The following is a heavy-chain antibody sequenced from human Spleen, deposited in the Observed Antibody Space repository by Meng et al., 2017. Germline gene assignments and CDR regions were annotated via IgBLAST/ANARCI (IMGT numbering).Heavy chain of an antibody. V-gene: IGHV3-30*01. CDR2: ISYDGSNK. Sequence: GESLKISCAASGFTFNSYAMHWVRQAPGKGLEWVALISYDGSNKYYADSVKGRFTISRDNSKNTLDLQMNSLRAEDTAVYYCARSYGSGSYYGGYFDYWVQGTLVTVSS. J-gene: IGHJ4*02. D-gene: IGHD3-10*01. CDR3: ARSYGSGSYYGGYFDY. CDR1: GFTFNSYA.